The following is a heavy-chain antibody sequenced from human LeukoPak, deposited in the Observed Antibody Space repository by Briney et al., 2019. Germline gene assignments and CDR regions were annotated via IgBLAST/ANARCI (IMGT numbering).Heavy chain of an antibody. CDR3: TADGNCQTTSCY. J-gene: IGHJ4*02. V-gene: IGHV3-15*01. CDR2: IKSNGDGGTT. CDR1: GFTFSNAW. Sequence: PGGSLRLSCTASGFTFSNAWMSWVRQAPGKGLEWIGRIKSNGDGGTTAFAAPVKGRFTISRDDSKNTLYLQMNSLETEDTAVYYCTADGNCQTTSCYWGRGALVTVSS. D-gene: IGHD2-2*01.